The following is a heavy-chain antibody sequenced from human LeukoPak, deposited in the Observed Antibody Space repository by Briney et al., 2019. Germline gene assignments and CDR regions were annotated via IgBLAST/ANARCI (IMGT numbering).Heavy chain of an antibody. CDR3: TRRAAVAGTPKAYFDY. Sequence: SETLSLTCTVSGGSISGYYWSWIRQPPGKGLEWIGYIYYSENTNYNPSLKSRVTISLDTSKNQFSLKLSSVTTADTAVYFCTRRAAVAGTPKAYFDYWGQGILVTVSS. J-gene: IGHJ4*02. CDR1: GGSISGYY. D-gene: IGHD6-19*01. V-gene: IGHV4-59*08. CDR2: IYYSENT.